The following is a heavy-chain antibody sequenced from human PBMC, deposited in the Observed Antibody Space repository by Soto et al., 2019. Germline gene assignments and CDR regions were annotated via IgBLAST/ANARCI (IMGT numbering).Heavy chain of an antibody. CDR3: AKVSGSYYYGMDV. V-gene: IGHV4-4*02. J-gene: IGHJ6*02. CDR1: GGSISSSNW. Sequence: PSETLSLTCAVSGGSISSSNWWSWVRQPPGKGLEWIGEIYHSGSTNYNPSLKSRVTISVDKSKNQFSLKLSSVTAADTAVYYCAKVSGSYYYGMDVWGQGTTVT. CDR2: IYHSGST. D-gene: IGHD1-26*01.